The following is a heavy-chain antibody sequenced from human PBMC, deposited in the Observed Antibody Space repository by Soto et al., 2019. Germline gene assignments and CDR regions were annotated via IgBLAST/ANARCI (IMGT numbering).Heavy chain of an antibody. CDR2: VYHSGST. CDR1: GGSFSGYY. Sequence: NPSDTLSLTCAVYGGSFSGYYWTWVRQPPGKGLEWIGEVYHSGSTRYNPSLKSRVTISVDKSKNQFFLKLSSVTAADTAVYYCATSTAGHGSGSYDDFDYWGQGTLVTVSS. J-gene: IGHJ4*02. V-gene: IGHV4-34*01. CDR3: ATSTAGHGSGSYDDFDY. D-gene: IGHD3-10*01.